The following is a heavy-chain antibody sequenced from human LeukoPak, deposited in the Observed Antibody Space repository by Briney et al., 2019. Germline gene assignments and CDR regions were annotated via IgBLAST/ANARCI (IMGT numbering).Heavy chain of an antibody. CDR1: GFTFSSYG. Sequence: PGGSLRLSCAASGFTFSSYGMHWVRQAPGEGLEWVAVIWYDGSNKYYADSVKGRFTISRENSKNTLYLQMNSLRAEDTAVYYCPKDMVVGATGPYYFASWAKEPLVTASS. D-gene: IGHD1-26*01. CDR2: IWYDGSNK. V-gene: IGHV3-33*06. CDR3: PKDMVVGATGPYYFAS. J-gene: IGHJ4*02.